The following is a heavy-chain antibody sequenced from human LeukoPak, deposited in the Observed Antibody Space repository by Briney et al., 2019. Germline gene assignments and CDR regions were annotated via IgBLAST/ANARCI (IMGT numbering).Heavy chain of an antibody. V-gene: IGHV4-34*01. CDR1: GGSLSGYW. CDR3: ARLLYDFWSGYYYLDAFDI. CDR2: IYYSGST. Sequence: PSETLSLTCAVYGGSLSGYWWSWIRQPPGKGLEWIGSIYYSGSTYYNPSLKSRVTISVDTSKNQFSLKLSSVTAADTAVYFCARLLYDFWSGYYYLDAFDIWGQGTMVTVPS. D-gene: IGHD3-3*01. J-gene: IGHJ3*02.